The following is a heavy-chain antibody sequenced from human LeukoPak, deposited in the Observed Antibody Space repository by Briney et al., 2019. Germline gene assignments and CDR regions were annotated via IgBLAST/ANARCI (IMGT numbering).Heavy chain of an antibody. CDR2: IKTDGSEK. CDR1: GFTFSNYW. CDR3: ARVGAAAHNGDLDV. J-gene: IGHJ6*02. V-gene: IGHV3-7*04. Sequence: PGGSLRLSCEGSGFTFSNYWMGWVRQAPGKGLQWVANIKTDGSEKYYVDSVKGRFTISRDNAKNSLYLQMNILRVEDTAVYYCARVGAAAHNGDLDVWGQGTTVTVSS. D-gene: IGHD6-13*01.